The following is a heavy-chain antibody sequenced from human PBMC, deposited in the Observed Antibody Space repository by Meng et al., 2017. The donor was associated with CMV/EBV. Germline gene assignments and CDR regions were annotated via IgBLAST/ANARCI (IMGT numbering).Heavy chain of an antibody. V-gene: IGHV5-51*01. CDR2: IYPGDSDT. CDR1: GYSFTSYW. J-gene: IGHJ5*02. Sequence: GESLKISCQGSGYSFTSYWIGWVRQMPGKGLEWMGIIYPGDSDTRYSPSFQGQVTISADKSISTAYLQWSSLKASDTAMYYCARTASYSSSWPNWFDPWGQGTLVTVSS. D-gene: IGHD6-13*01. CDR3: ARTASYSSSWPNWFDP.